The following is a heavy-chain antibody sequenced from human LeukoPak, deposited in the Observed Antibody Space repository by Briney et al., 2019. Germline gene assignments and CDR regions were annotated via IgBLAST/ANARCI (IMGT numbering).Heavy chain of an antibody. D-gene: IGHD6-6*01. CDR2: INQGGSET. CDR3: ARLIGDRTIYDY. J-gene: IGHJ4*02. CDR1: GFTFSSYS. V-gene: IGHV3-7*01. Sequence: AGGSLRLSCAASGFTFSSYSMNWVRQAPGKGLEWVASINQGGSETYYVESVKGRFTISRDNAMNSFFLQMNSLRAEDTAVYYCARLIGDRTIYDYWGQGTLVTVSS.